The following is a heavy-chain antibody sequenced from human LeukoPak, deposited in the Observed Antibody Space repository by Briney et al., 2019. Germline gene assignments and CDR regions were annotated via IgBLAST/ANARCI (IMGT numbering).Heavy chain of an antibody. D-gene: IGHD4-23*01. Sequence: SETLSLTCTVSGGSISSYYWSWIRQPPGKGLEWIGYIYYSGSTNYNPSLKSRVTISVDTSKNQFSLKLSSVTAADTAVYYCARVLSTVVIPHAFVIWGQGTTVIVSS. CDR3: ARVLSTVVIPHAFVI. V-gene: IGHV4-59*01. CDR1: GGSISSYY. CDR2: IYYSGST. J-gene: IGHJ3*02.